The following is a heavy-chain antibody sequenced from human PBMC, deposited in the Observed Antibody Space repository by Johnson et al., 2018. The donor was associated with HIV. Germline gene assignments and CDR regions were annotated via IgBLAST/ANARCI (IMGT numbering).Heavy chain of an antibody. V-gene: IGHV3-33*01. CDR2: IWYAGSNK. J-gene: IGHJ3*02. Sequence: QVQLVESGGGVVQPGGSLRLSCAASGFPFSSYGMHWVRQAPGKGLEWVAVIWYAGSNKYYADSVKGRFAISRDNSKNTLFLQMKSLRAEDTAVYYCSRAGAVGFDAFDIWDQGTMVTVSS. D-gene: IGHD6-19*01. CDR3: SRAGAVGFDAFDI. CDR1: GFPFSSYG.